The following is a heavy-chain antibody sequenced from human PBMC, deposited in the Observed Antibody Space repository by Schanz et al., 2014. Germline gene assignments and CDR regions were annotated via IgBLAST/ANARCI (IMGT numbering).Heavy chain of an antibody. CDR2: INTGSNYI. Sequence: ESGGGLVEPGGSLRLSCAASGFSFSDYYMSWIRQAPGKGLEWISFINTGSNYINYADSVKGRFTISRDNTKNSLFLQLNSLRADDTAVYYCAKYRGYYRVSGSYRELEYWGQGTLVTVSS. V-gene: IGHV3-11*03. J-gene: IGHJ4*02. CDR3: AKYRGYYRVSGSYRELEY. D-gene: IGHD3-10*01. CDR1: GFSFSDYY.